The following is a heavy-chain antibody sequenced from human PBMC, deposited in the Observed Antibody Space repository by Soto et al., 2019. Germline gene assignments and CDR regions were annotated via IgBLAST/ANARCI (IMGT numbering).Heavy chain of an antibody. D-gene: IGHD1-1*01. CDR1: GFTLSSYW. J-gene: IGHJ4*02. CDR3: ARGTANWAGVDY. V-gene: IGHV3-74*01. Sequence: GGSLRLSCAVSGFTLSSYWMHWVRQVPGKGLVWVSRCTPDGSFTNYADSVKGRFTISRDNAKNTLYLEMNSLRAEDTAVYYCARGTANWAGVDYWGQGTLVTVSS. CDR2: CTPDGSFT.